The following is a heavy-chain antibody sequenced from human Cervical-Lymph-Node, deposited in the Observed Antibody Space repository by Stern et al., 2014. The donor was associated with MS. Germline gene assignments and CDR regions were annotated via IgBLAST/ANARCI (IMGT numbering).Heavy chain of an antibody. CDR1: GYTFTSYA. CDR3: ARDRPNYGDLHWYFDL. V-gene: IGHV7-4-1*02. Sequence: VQLVESGSELKKPGASVKVSCKASGYTFTSYAMNWVRQAPGQGLEWMGWLNTNTGNPTYAQCFTGRFVSSLDTSVSTAYLQISSLKAEDTAVYYCARDRPNYGDLHWYFDLWGRGTLVTVSS. J-gene: IGHJ2*01. CDR2: LNTNTGNP. D-gene: IGHD4-17*01.